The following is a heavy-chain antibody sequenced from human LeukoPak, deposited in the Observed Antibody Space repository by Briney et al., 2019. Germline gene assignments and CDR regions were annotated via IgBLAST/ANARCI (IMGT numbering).Heavy chain of an antibody. CDR2: ISSSSSYI. V-gene: IGHV3-21*01. J-gene: IGHJ4*02. CDR3: ARVPTMVRGHYDY. CDR1: GFTFSSYS. D-gene: IGHD3-10*01. Sequence: GSLRLSCAASGFTFSSYSMNWVRQAPGKGLEWVSSISSSSSYIYYADSVKGRFTISRDNAKNSLYLQMNSLRAEDTAVYYCARVPTMVRGHYDYWGQGTLVTVSS.